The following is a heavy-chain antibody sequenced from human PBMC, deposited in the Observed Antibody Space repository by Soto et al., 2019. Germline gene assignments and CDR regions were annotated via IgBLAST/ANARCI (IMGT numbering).Heavy chain of an antibody. V-gene: IGHV4-39*01. J-gene: IGHJ5*02. D-gene: IGHD1-7*01. CDR1: GGSISSSSYY. Sequence: PSETLSLTCTVSGGSISSSSYYWGWIRQPPGKGLEWIGSIYYSGITYYNPSLKSRVTISVDTSKNQFSLKLSSVTAADTAVYYCASHRAEVGYNWNYPCWFDPWGQGTLVTVSS. CDR2: IYYSGIT. CDR3: ASHRAEVGYNWNYPCWFDP.